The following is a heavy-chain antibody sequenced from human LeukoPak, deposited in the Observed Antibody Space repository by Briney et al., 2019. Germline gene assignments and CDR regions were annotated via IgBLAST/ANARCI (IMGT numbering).Heavy chain of an antibody. D-gene: IGHD3-10*01. CDR1: GFTFSSYG. V-gene: IGHV3-23*01. Sequence: LAGGSLRLSCAASGFTFSSYGMSWVRQAPGTGLEWVSGIRAGGGTTYYADSVKGRFTISRDNSKNTLYLQMNILRAEDTAVYYCTREEVRGPLDNWGQGTLVSVSS. CDR2: IRAGGGTT. CDR3: TREEVRGPLDN. J-gene: IGHJ4*02.